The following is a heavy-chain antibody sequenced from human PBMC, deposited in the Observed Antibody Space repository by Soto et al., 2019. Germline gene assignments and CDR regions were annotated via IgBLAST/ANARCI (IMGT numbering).Heavy chain of an antibody. CDR1: GGSISSSSYY. CDR3: ARHSTQQTTYYYDSSGPTTYWFDP. J-gene: IGHJ5*02. D-gene: IGHD3-22*01. V-gene: IGHV4-39*01. CDR2: IYYSGST. Sequence: SETLFLTCTVSGGSISSSSYYWGWIRQPPGKGLEWIGSIYYSGSTYYNPSLKSRVTISVDTSKNQFSLKLSSVTAADTAVYYCARHSTQQTTYYYDSSGPTTYWFDPWGQGTLVTVSS.